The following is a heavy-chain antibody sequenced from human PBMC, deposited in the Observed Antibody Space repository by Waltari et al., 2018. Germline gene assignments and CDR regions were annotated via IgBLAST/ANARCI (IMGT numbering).Heavy chain of an antibody. CDR3: AKTSGYKLFDY. J-gene: IGHJ4*02. Sequence: EVQLVESGGGLVQPGGSLRLSCAASGFTFSSYSMNWVRQAPGKGLEWVSYISSSSSTIYYADSVKGRFTISRDNAKNSLYLQMNSLRAEDTVVYYCAKTSGYKLFDYWGQGTLVTVSS. V-gene: IGHV3-48*04. CDR2: ISSSSSTI. D-gene: IGHD5-12*01. CDR1: GFTFSSYS.